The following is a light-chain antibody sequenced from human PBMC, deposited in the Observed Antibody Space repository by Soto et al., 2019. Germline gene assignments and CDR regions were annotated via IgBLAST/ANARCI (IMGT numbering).Light chain of an antibody. CDR2: RAS. CDR3: QQYNSYSRT. Sequence: SLSRLSASVGDRVTITCRACHSISSSLAWYQQKPGKAPNLLIYRASSLQSGVPSRFSGSGSGTEFTLTISSLQPDDFATYYCQQYNSYSRTFGQGTKVDIK. CDR1: HSISSS. V-gene: IGKV1-5*03. J-gene: IGKJ1*01.